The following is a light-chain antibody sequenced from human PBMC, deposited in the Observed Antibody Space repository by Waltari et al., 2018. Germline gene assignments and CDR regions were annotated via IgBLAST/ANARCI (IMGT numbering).Light chain of an antibody. CDR2: AAS. V-gene: IGKV1-9*01. CDR3: QQLNNYLWT. J-gene: IGKJ1*01. Sequence: DIQLTQSPSFLSASVGDRVTITCRASQGISTYLACYQQKPGKAPKLLIYAASTLQSGVPSRFSGSGSGTEFTLTISSLQPEDFAIYYCQQLNNYLWTFGQGTEVEIK. CDR1: QGISTY.